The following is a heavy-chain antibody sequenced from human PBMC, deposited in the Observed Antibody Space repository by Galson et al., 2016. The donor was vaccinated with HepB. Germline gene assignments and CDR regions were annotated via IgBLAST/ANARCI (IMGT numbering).Heavy chain of an antibody. J-gene: IGHJ4*02. V-gene: IGHV3-74*01. CDR3: ARGPLTVGAISALLDY. D-gene: IGHD1-26*01. CDR1: RFTFSSYW. Sequence: SLRLSCAASRFTFSSYWMYWVRQAPGKGLVWVSRINNDGSSTSYADSVKGRFTISRDNAKNTLYLQMNSLRAEDTAVYYCARGPLTVGAISALLDYWGQGTLVTVSS. CDR2: INNDGSST.